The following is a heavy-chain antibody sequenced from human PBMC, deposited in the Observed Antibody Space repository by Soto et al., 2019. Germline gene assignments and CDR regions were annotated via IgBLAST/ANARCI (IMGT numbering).Heavy chain of an antibody. J-gene: IGHJ4*02. D-gene: IGHD6-19*01. CDR3: VTTRTSIAVAGETEYYFDY. CDR1: GYTFTDFY. CDR2: INPNSGGT. Sequence: QVQLVQSGAEVKKPGASVKVSCKTSGYTFTDFYMHWVRQAPGQGLEWMGWINPNSGGTKYAQNFQGCVTMTRDTSNNTAYMELSRLRSDDTAVYYCVTTRTSIAVAGETEYYFDYWGQGNVVTVAS. V-gene: IGHV1-2*04.